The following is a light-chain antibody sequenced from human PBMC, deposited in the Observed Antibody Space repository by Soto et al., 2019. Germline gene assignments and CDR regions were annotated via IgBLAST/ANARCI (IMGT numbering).Light chain of an antibody. J-gene: IGKJ2*01. Sequence: EIVMTQSPATLSLSPGERATLSCRASQTIDNTLAWYQRKPGQAPRLLIYDASTRATGVPARFSGSGSGTDFPLTISSLQSEDFAVYYCQHYNYWPYTFGQGTKVELK. V-gene: IGKV3-15*01. CDR2: DAS. CDR3: QHYNYWPYT. CDR1: QTIDNT.